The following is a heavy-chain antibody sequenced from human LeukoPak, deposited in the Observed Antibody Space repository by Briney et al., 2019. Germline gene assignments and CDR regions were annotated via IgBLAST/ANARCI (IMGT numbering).Heavy chain of an antibody. CDR3: ARGVGSPPGRRTILYYYYYMDV. V-gene: IGHV4-34*01. CDR2: INHSGST. CDR1: GGSFSGYY. Sequence: SETLSLTCAVYGGSFSGYYWSWIRQPPGKGLEWIGEINHSGSTNYNPSLKSRVTISVDTSKNQFSLKLSSVTAADTAVYYCARGVGSPPGRRTILYYYYYMDVWGKGTTVTVSS. D-gene: IGHD1-14*01. J-gene: IGHJ6*03.